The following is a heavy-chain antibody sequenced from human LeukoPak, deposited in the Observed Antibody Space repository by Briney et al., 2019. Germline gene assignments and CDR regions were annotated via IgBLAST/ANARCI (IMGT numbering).Heavy chain of an antibody. V-gene: IGHV3-21*01. J-gene: IGHJ3*02. CDR1: GFTFSSYW. D-gene: IGHD6-19*01. Sequence: GGSLRLSCAASGFTFSSYWMSWVRQAPGKGLEWVSSISSSSSYIYYADSVKGRFTISRDNAKNSLYLQMNSLRAEDTAVYYCARSRGCPHSSGCDDAFDIWGQGTMVTVSS. CDR3: ARSRGCPHSSGCDDAFDI. CDR2: ISSSSSYI.